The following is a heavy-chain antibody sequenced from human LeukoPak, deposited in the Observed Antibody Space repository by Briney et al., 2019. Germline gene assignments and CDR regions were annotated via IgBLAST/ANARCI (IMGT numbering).Heavy chain of an antibody. J-gene: IGHJ4*02. CDR1: GFTFSSYA. Sequence: GGSLRLSCAASGFTFSSYAMHWVRQAPGKGLEYVSAISSNGGSTYYANSVKGRFTISRDNSKNTLYLQMGSLRAEDMAVYYCARGPYYDSSGYRDYWGQGTLVTVSS. CDR3: ARGPYYDSSGYRDY. D-gene: IGHD3-22*01. CDR2: ISSNGGST. V-gene: IGHV3-64*01.